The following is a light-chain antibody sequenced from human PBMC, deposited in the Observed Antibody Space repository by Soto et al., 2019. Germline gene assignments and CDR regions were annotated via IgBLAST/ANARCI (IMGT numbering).Light chain of an antibody. V-gene: IGKV3-15*01. CDR2: GAS. CDR3: QQYNNWPGT. J-gene: IGKJ3*01. Sequence: EIVMTQSPATLSVSPGERATLSCRASQSVSSNLAWYQQKPGQAPRLLIYGASTRATGIPARFSGSGSGTEFTLTIRSLQSEDFAVYYCQQYNNWPGTFGPGTKLDIK. CDR1: QSVSSN.